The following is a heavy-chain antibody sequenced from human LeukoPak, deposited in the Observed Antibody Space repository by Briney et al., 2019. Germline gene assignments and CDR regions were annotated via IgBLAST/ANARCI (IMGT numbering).Heavy chain of an antibody. V-gene: IGHV1-18*01. D-gene: IGHD4-17*01. CDR3: ARDDYGDYPRPYYYYYGMDV. CDR1: GYTFTSYG. J-gene: IGHJ6*02. Sequence: ASVKVSCKASGYTFTSYGISWVRQAPGQGLEWMGWISAYNGNTNYAQKLQGRVTMTTDTSTSTAYMELRGLRSDDTAVYYCARDDYGDYPRPYYYYYGMDVWGQGTTVTVSS. CDR2: ISAYNGNT.